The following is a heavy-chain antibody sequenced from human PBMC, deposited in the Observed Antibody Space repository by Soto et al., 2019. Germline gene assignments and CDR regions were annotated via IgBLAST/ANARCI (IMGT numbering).Heavy chain of an antibody. CDR1: GYTFTSYG. D-gene: IGHD6-13*01. CDR2: ISAYNGNT. CDR3: ARDHPSAGGFVWWFDP. J-gene: IGHJ5*02. Sequence: GASVKVSCKASGYTFTSYGISWVRQAPGQGLEWMGWISAYNGNTNYAQKLQGRVTMTTDTSTSTAYMELRSLRSDDTAVYYCARDHPSAGGFVWWFDPWGQGTLVTVSS. V-gene: IGHV1-18*01.